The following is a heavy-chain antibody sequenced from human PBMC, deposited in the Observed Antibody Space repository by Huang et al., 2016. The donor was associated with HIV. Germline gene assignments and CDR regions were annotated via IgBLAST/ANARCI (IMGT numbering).Heavy chain of an antibody. CDR1: GYAFTKYG. J-gene: IGHJ3*02. CDR2: TSAYDGNT. CDR3: ARDSYSSRGRGAFDI. D-gene: IGHD3-22*01. V-gene: IGHV1-18*01. Sequence: QVQLVQSGAEVKKPGASVKVSCKASGYAFTKYGFSWVRQAPGQGLEWMGWTSAYDGNTEYAQKPQDRVTMTTDTATSTAYMELRSLRSDDTALYFCARDSYSSRGRGAFDIWGQGTMVTVSS.